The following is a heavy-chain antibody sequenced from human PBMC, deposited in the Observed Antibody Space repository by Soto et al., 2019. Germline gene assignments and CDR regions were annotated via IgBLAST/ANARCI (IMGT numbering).Heavy chain of an antibody. CDR3: ARGGIAVAGTGYNWFDP. CDR1: GGSISSGGYS. Sequence: PSETLSLTCAVSGGSISSGGYSWSWIRRPPGKGLEWIGYIYHSGSTYYNPSLKSRVTISVDRSKNQFSLKLSSVTAADTAVYYCARGGIAVAGTGYNWFDPWGQGTLVTVSS. D-gene: IGHD6-19*01. J-gene: IGHJ5*02. V-gene: IGHV4-30-2*01. CDR2: IYHSGST.